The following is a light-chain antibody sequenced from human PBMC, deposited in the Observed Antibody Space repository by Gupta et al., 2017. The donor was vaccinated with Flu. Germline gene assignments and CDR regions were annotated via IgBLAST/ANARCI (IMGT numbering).Light chain of an antibody. CDR3: KSRDSSGNEWV. Sequence: SSELTQAPAVSVAFGPTVWITCPRDRLGTYYASWYQQKPRQAPVLRMYDKDNRHSGIPDRFSGSNSGTTASLTITGAQAEDEAVYYCKSRDSSGNEWVFGGGTKVTVL. V-gene: IGLV3-19*01. J-gene: IGLJ3*02. CDR1: RLGTYY. CDR2: DKD.